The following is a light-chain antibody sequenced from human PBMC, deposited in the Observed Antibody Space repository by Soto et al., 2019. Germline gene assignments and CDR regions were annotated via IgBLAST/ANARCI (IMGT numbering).Light chain of an antibody. J-gene: IGLJ1*01. V-gene: IGLV2-8*01. CDR2: EVS. Sequence: QSVLTQPPSASGSPGQSVTISCTGTSSDVGGYNLVSWYQQHPGKAPKLVISEVSKRPSGVPDRFSGSKSDNTASLTVSGLQAEDEADYYCSSYAGSKNYVFGTGTKVTVL. CDR3: SSYAGSKNYV. CDR1: SSDVGGYNL.